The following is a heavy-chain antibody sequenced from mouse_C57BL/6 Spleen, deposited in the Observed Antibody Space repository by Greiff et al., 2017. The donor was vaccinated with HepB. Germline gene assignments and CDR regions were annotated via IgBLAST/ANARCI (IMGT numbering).Heavy chain of an antibody. CDR3: ARHEEDGNFSYYFDY. J-gene: IGHJ2*01. CDR2: ISSGGSYT. Sequence: EVKVVESGGDLVKPGGSLKLSCAASGFTFSSYGMSWVRQTPDKRLEWVATISSGGSYTYYPDSVKGRFTISRDNAKNTLYLQMSSLKPEDTAMYYCARHEEDGNFSYYFDYWGQGTTLTVSS. V-gene: IGHV5-6*01. D-gene: IGHD2-1*01. CDR1: GFTFSSYG.